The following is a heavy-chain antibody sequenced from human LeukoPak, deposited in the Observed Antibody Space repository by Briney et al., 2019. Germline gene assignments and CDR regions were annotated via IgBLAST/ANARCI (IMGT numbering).Heavy chain of an antibody. Sequence: SETLSLTCTVSGYSISSGYYWGWIRQPPGKGLEWIGSIYYSGSTYYNPSLKSRVTISVDTSKNQFSLKLSSVTAADTAVYYCARRTYYYGSGSYSWFDPWGQGTLVTVSS. V-gene: IGHV4-38-2*02. CDR1: GYSISSGYY. J-gene: IGHJ5*02. D-gene: IGHD3-10*01. CDR3: ARRTYYYGSGSYSWFDP. CDR2: IYYSGST.